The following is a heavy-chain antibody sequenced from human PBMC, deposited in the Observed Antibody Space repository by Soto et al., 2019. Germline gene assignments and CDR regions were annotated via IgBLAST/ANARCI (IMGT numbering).Heavy chain of an antibody. Sequence: GGSLRLSCAASGFTFSDFTINWLRQAPGKGLEWVSSISGSSYIFYADSIRGRFTISRDNASNSLYLQINSLRAEDTAVYYCARDCSGDTCYPGIDVWGRGTTVTVSS. V-gene: IGHV3-21*01. CDR2: ISGSSYI. CDR1: GFTFSDFT. D-gene: IGHD2-15*01. CDR3: ARDCSGDTCYPGIDV. J-gene: IGHJ6*02.